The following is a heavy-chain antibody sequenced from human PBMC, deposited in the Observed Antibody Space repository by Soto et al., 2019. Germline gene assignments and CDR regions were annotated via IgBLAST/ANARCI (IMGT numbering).Heavy chain of an antibody. D-gene: IGHD3-22*01. V-gene: IGHV1-46*01. CDR2: INPSGGST. J-gene: IGHJ2*01. CDR1: GYTFTSYY. Sequence: QVQLVQSGAEVKKPGASVKVSCKASGYTFTSYYMHWVRQAPGQGLEWMGIINPSGGSTSYAQKFQGRVTMSRDTSTSTVYMELSSLRSEDTAVYYCARDGGIGYYDISGYYEWYFDLWGRGTLVTVSS. CDR3: ARDGGIGYYDISGYYEWYFDL.